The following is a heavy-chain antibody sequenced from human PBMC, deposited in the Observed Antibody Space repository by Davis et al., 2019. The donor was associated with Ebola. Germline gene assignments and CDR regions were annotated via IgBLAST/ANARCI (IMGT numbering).Heavy chain of an antibody. CDR1: GFTFSGYW. D-gene: IGHD1-26*01. V-gene: IGHV3-7*03. CDR3: AREEVVGAIAY. Sequence: GGSLRLSCAASGFTFSGYWMSWVRQAPGKGLEWVANIKQDGSEKYYVDSVKGRFTISRDNAKNSLYLQMNSLRAEDTAVYYCAREEVVGAIAYWGQGTLVTVSS. CDR2: IKQDGSEK. J-gene: IGHJ4*02.